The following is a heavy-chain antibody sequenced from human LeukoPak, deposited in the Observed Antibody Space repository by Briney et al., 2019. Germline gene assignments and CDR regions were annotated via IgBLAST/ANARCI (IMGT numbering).Heavy chain of an antibody. CDR3: ARVGDSYCFDY. J-gene: IGHJ4*02. CDR1: GFSFDDYG. V-gene: IGHV3-20*04. CDR2: INWHGGST. D-gene: IGHD2-21*01. Sequence: PGGSLRLSCAASGFSFDDYGLSWVRQAPGKGLEWVSGINWHGGSTHYTDSVKGRFIISRDNAKNSLYLQMNSLRAEDTALYYCARVGDSYCFDYWGQGTLVTVSS.